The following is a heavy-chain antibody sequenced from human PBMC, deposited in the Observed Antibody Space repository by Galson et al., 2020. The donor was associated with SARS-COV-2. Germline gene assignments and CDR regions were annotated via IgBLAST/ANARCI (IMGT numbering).Heavy chain of an antibody. Sequence: SLKISCAASGFTFDDYAMHWVRQAPGKGLEWVSGISWNSGSIGYADSVKGRFTISRDNAKNSLYLQMNSLRAEDTALYYCAKAKGDILTGYYGDYWGQGTLVTVSS. V-gene: IGHV3-9*01. J-gene: IGHJ4*02. CDR1: GFTFDDYA. D-gene: IGHD3-9*01. CDR3: AKAKGDILTGYYGDY. CDR2: ISWNSGSI.